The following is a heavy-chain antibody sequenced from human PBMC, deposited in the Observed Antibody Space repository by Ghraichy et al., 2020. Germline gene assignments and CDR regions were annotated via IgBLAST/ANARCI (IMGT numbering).Heavy chain of an antibody. V-gene: IGHV3-23*01. J-gene: IGHJ5*02. D-gene: IGHD6-13*01. CDR2: ISGSGGST. CDR1: GFTFSSYA. CDR3: AKMPGIAAAARFDP. Sequence: LSLTCAASGFTFSSYAMSWVRQAPGKGLEWVSAISGSGGSTYYADSVKGRFTISRDNSKNTLYLQMNSLRAEDTAVYYCAKMPGIAAAARFDPWGQGTLVTVSS.